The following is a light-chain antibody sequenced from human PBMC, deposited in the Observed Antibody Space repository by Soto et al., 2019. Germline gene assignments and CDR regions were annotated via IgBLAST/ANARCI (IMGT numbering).Light chain of an antibody. CDR1: SSNIGAGYD. CDR3: QSYDSSLSGSWV. J-gene: IGLJ3*02. V-gene: IGLV1-40*01. Sequence: QSVLTQPPSVSGAPGQRVTISCTGSSSNIGAGYDVHWYQQLPGTAPKLLIYGNSNRPSGVPDRFSGSKSGTSASLAITGLQAEDEPDYYCQSYDSSLSGSWVFGGGTQLTVL. CDR2: GNS.